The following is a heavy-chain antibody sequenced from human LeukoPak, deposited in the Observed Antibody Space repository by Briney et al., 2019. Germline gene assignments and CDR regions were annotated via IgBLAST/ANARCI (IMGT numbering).Heavy chain of an antibody. D-gene: IGHD2-8*01. CDR1: GGSFSGYY. CDR2: INHSGST. Sequence: SETLSLTCAVYGGSFSGYYWSWIRQPPGKGLEWIGEINHSGSTNYNPSLKTRVTVSVDTSKNQFSLKLTSVTAADTAVYYCAREAGLIYFYYIDVWGKGTTVTVSS. V-gene: IGHV4-34*01. CDR3: AREAGLIYFYYIDV. J-gene: IGHJ6*03.